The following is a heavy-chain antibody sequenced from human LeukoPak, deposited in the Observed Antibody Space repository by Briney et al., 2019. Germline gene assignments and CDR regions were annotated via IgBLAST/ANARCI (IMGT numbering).Heavy chain of an antibody. Sequence: GGSLRLSCAASGFTFSSYAMSWVRQAPGKGLEWVSGIRGSGGTTYYADSVKGRSTISRDNSKNTLYLQMNSLRAEDTAVYYCAKGLSIAAAGTGFDYWGQGTLVTVSS. CDR3: AKGLSIAAAGTGFDY. CDR2: IRGSGGTT. CDR1: GFTFSSYA. D-gene: IGHD6-13*01. V-gene: IGHV3-23*01. J-gene: IGHJ4*02.